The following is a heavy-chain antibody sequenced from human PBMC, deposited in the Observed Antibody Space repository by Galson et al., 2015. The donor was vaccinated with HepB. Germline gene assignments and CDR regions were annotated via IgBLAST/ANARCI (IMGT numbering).Heavy chain of an antibody. CDR2: IIPIFGTA. V-gene: IGHV1-69*01. D-gene: IGHD2-2*01. CDR1: GGTFSSYA. Sequence: SCKASGGTFSSYAISWVRQAPGQGLEWMGGIIPIFGTANYAQKFQGRVTITADESTSTAYMELSSLRSEDTAVYYCARDGGVEVPAAKRSIYYYYYYMDVWGKGTTVTVSS. CDR3: ARDGGVEVPAAKRSIYYYYYYMDV. J-gene: IGHJ6*03.